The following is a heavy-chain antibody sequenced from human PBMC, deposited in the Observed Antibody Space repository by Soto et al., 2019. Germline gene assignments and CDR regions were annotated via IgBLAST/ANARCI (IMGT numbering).Heavy chain of an antibody. J-gene: IGHJ4*02. Sequence: GESLKISCKGSGYSFAGYWITWERQKPGKGLEWMGRIDPSDSQTYYSPSFRGHVTISATKSITTVFLQWSSLRASDTAMYYCARQVNDSDTGRSFQYCCDSWGRGXTCTVPS. V-gene: IGHV5-10-1*01. CDR3: ARQVNDSDTGRSFQYCCDS. D-gene: IGHD5-18*01. CDR2: IDPSDSQT. CDR1: GYSFAGYW.